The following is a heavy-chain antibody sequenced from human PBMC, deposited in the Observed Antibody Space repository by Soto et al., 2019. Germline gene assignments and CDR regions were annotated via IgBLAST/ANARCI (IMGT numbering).Heavy chain of an antibody. CDR2: ISFDGGDK. D-gene: IGHD6-19*01. J-gene: IGHJ4*02. CDR3: ARDWGSSGWYRGGDY. V-gene: IGHV3-30-3*01. CDR1: GFTFSPYA. Sequence: QVQLVESGGGVVQPGRSLRLSCAASGFTFSPYAMHWVRQAPGKGLEWVAVISFDGGDKFYTDSVKGRFTISRDNSKNSLYLQMSSLKPEDMAVYYCARDWGSSGWYRGGDYWGQGTLVTVSS.